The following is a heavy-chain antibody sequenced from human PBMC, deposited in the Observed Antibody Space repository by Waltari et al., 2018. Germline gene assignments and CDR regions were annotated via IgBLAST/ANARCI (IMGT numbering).Heavy chain of an antibody. CDR3: ARQTYYDILTDY. CDR2: IYYSGST. J-gene: IGHJ4*02. D-gene: IGHD3-9*01. Sequence: QLPLQESGPGLVKPSETLSLTCTVSGGSISSSSYYWGWIRQPPGKGLEWIGSIYYSGSTYYNPSLKSRVTISVDTSKNQFSLKLSSVTAADTAVYYCARQTYYDILTDYWGQGTLVTVSS. CDR1: GGSISSSSYY. V-gene: IGHV4-39*01.